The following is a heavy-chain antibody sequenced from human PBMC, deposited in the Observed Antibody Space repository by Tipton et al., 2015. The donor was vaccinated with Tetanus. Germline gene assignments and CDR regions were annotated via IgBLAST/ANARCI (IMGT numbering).Heavy chain of an antibody. CDR1: GGSISSGGYS. Sequence: TLSLTCAVSGGSISSGGYSWTWIRQPPGKGLQWIGYMYYSGTTHYNPSLKSRVTISIDRSKNQLSLKLTSVTAADTAVYYCARAASTGPAYNWCDPWGQGTLVTVSS. J-gene: IGHJ5*02. D-gene: IGHD2-8*02. V-gene: IGHV4-30-2*01. CDR2: MYYSGTT. CDR3: ARAASTGPAYNWCDP.